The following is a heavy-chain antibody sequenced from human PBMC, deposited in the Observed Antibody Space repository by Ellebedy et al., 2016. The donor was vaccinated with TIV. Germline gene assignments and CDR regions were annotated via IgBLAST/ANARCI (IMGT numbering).Heavy chain of an antibody. CDR1: GDSISRSSYN. CDR2: IYYTGST. V-gene: IGHV4-39*01. Sequence: GSLRLSCTVSGDSISRSSYNWGWIRQPPGKGLEWIGSIYYTGSTDYNPSLKSRVAISADTSKNQFSLRLSSVTAADTAVYYCARWFGELLYVRWFDPWGQGTLVTVSS. CDR3: ARWFGELLYVRWFDP. J-gene: IGHJ5*02. D-gene: IGHD3-10*01.